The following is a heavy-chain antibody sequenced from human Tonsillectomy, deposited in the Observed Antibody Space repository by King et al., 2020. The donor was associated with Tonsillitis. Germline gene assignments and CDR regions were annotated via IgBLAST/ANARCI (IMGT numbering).Heavy chain of an antibody. D-gene: IGHD4/OR15-4a*01. CDR3: ARDRDDYIFDY. J-gene: IGHJ4*02. Sequence: VQLVESGGGVVQPGRSLRLSCAASGFTFSSYGIHWVRQAPDKGLEWVAVISDDGSNKYYADSVKGRFTISRDNSKNTLYLQMNSLRAEDTAVYYCARDRDDYIFDYWGQGTLVTVSS. CDR2: ISDDGSNK. CDR1: GFTFSSYG. V-gene: IGHV3-33*05.